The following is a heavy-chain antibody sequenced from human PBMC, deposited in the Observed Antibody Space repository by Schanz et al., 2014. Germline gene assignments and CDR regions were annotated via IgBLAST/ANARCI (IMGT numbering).Heavy chain of an antibody. J-gene: IGHJ5*02. V-gene: IGHV1-69*04. D-gene: IGHD3-22*01. CDR3: AREVGLYDRGWFDP. Sequence: QVQLVQSGAEVKKPGASVKVSCKASGYTFTSYGINWVRQAPGQGLEWMGRIIPILGIANYAQRFQGRVTITADKSTDTAYMELSSLRAEDTAVYYCAREVGLYDRGWFDPWGQGTLVNVSS. CDR1: GYTFTSYG. CDR2: IIPILGIA.